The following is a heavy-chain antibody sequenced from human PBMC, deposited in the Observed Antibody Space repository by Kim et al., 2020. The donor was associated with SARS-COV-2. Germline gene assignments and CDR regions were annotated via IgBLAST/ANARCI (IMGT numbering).Heavy chain of an antibody. CDR3: ARGKCSGGSCYGGMDV. J-gene: IGHJ6*02. V-gene: IGHV3-21*01. D-gene: IGHD2-15*01. Sequence: ADSVKGRFTISRDNAKNSRYLQMNSLRAEDTAVYYCARGKCSGGSCYGGMDVWGQGTTVTVSS.